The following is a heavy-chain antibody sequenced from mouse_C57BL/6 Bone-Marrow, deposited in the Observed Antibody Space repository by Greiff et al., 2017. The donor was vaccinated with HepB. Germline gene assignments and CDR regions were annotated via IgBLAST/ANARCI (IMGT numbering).Heavy chain of an antibody. CDR2: IHPNSGST. CDR1: GYTFTSYW. V-gene: IGHV1-64*01. D-gene: IGHD2-4*01. CDR3: ARDYDYENAMDY. J-gene: IGHJ4*01. Sequence: QVQLQQPGAELVKPGASVKLSCKASGYTFTSYWMHWVKQRPGQGLEWIGMIHPNSGSTNYNEKFKSKATLTVDKSSSTAYMQLSSLTSEDSAVYDCARDYDYENAMDYWGQGTSVTVSS.